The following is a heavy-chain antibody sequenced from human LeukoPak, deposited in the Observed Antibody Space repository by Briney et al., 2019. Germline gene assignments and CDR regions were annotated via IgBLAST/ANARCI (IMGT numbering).Heavy chain of an antibody. CDR2: VRYDGSNE. J-gene: IGHJ4*02. D-gene: IGHD3-9*01. CDR1: GFTFNSYD. Sequence: GGSLRLSCAASGFTFNSYDIHWVRQAPGKGLEWVAIVRYDGSNEHYADSVKGRFTISRDNSKNTLYLQMNSLRPEDTAVYCCAREVDWAFDYWGQGTLVTVSS. CDR3: AREVDWAFDY. V-gene: IGHV3-30*02.